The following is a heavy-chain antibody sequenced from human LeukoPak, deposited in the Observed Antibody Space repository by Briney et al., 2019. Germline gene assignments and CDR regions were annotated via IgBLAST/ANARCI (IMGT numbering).Heavy chain of an antibody. V-gene: IGHV3-23*01. CDR1: GFTFISHT. J-gene: IGHJ4*02. D-gene: IGHD3-9*01. Sequence: GGSLRLSCAASGFTFISHTMSWIRQAPGKGLEWVSGVSGNGANTYYADSVKGRFTISRDNSKNTLYLQMNSLRAEDTAVYYCAKGSTYYDILTGYFLDYWGQGTLVTVSS. CDR3: AKGSTYYDILTGYFLDY. CDR2: VSGNGANT.